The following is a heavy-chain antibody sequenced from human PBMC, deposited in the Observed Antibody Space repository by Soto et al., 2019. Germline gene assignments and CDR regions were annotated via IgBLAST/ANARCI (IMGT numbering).Heavy chain of an antibody. CDR2: INSSGSST. CDR1: GFTFSSYG. CDR3: AREFGAGLRVGEEEAFDI. J-gene: IGHJ3*02. V-gene: IGHV3-74*01. Sequence: GGSLRLSCAASGFTFSSYGMHWVRQAPGKGLVWVSRINSSGSSTCYADSVKGRFTISRDNAKNTLYLQMNSLRAEDTAVYYCAREFGAGLRVGEEEAFDIWGQGTMVTVSS. D-gene: IGHD3-16*01.